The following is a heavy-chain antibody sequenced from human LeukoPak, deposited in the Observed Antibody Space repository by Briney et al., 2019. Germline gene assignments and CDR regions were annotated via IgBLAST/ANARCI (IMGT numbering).Heavy chain of an antibody. CDR1: GGSISSYY. CDR2: IYYSGST. D-gene: IGHD5-18*01. CDR3: ARVQIGYSYGLFDY. Sequence: PSETLSLTCTVSGGSISSYYWSWIRQPPGKGLEWIGYIYYSGSTTYNPSLKSRVNISVHTSKNQFSLKLSSVTAADTAVYYCARVQIGYSYGLFDYWGQGTLVTVSS. J-gene: IGHJ4*02. V-gene: IGHV4-59*01.